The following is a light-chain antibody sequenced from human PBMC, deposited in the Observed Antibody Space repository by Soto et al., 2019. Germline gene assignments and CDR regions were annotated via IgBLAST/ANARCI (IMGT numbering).Light chain of an antibody. CDR2: GAS. CDR1: QTISSTY. J-gene: IGKJ1*01. CDR3: HKYGSITSST. V-gene: IGKV3-20*01. Sequence: EIVLTQSPGTLSLFPGERATLSCRASQTISSTYLAWYQQKPGQAPRLIIYGASSRATGIPDRFSGSGSGTDFTLTISRLEPEDFAVYFCHKYGSITSSTFGQGTKVEIK.